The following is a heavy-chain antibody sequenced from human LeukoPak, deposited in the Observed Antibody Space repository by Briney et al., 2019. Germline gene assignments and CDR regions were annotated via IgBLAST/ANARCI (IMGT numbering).Heavy chain of an antibody. CDR2: INPNSGGT. CDR3: ARSKRYCSGGSCYSAAGY. D-gene: IGHD2-15*01. CDR1: GYTFTAYY. Sequence: GASVKVSCKASGYTFTAYYMHWVRQAPGQGLEWMGWINPNSGGTNYAQNFQGRVTMTRDTSISTAYMELSRLRSDDTAVYYCARSKRYCSGGSCYSAAGYWGQGTLVTVSS. V-gene: IGHV1-2*02. J-gene: IGHJ4*02.